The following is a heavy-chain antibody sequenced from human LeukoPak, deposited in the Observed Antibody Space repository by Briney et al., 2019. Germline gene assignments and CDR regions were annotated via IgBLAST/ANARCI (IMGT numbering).Heavy chain of an antibody. CDR3: ARDGGEVGANTWFGP. Sequence: SETLSLTCTVSGGSVSSGSYYWGWLRQPPGKGLEWIGYASYNGSTYYNPSLKSRVTISVDTSKNQFSLKLSSVTAADTAMYYCARDGGEVGANTWFGPWGQGTLVTVSS. CDR1: GGSVSSGSYY. J-gene: IGHJ5*02. CDR2: ASYNGST. V-gene: IGHV4-61*01. D-gene: IGHD1-26*01.